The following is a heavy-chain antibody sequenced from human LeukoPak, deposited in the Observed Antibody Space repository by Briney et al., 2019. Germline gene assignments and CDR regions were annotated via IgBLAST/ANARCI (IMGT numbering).Heavy chain of an antibody. CDR2: INHSGST. CDR3: ARVQISGWYGVYYYYGMDV. Sequence: PSWTLSLSCAVSGGSFSGYYWSCIRQPPGKGLEGIGEINHSGSTNYNPSLKSRVTISVDTSKNQFSLKLSSVTAADTAVYYCARVQISGWYGVYYYYGMDVWGKGTTVTVSS. V-gene: IGHV4-34*01. J-gene: IGHJ6*04. CDR1: GGSFSGYY. D-gene: IGHD6-19*01.